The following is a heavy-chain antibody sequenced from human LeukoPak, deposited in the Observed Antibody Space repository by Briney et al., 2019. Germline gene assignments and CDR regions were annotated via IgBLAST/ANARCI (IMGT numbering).Heavy chain of an antibody. V-gene: IGHV3-48*03. J-gene: IGHJ4*02. D-gene: IGHD6-19*01. CDR1: GFTFSSYE. CDR2: ISSSGSTR. Sequence: PGGSLRLSCAASGFTFSSYEMNWVRQAPGKGLEWVSYISSSGSTRYYADSVKGRFTISRDNAKNSLYLQMNSLRAEDTAVYYCAREQAVAGTVSFDYWGQGTLVTVSS. CDR3: AREQAVAGTVSFDY.